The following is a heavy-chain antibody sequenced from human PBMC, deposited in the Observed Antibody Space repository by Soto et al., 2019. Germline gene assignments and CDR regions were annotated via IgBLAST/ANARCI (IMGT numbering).Heavy chain of an antibody. CDR3: ARSTDRYYFDY. V-gene: IGHV1-46*01. CDR1: GYTLINYY. CDR2: INPSSGDT. D-gene: IGHD1-1*01. Sequence: QVQLVQSGAEVKKPGASVKISCKASGYTLINYYLHWVRLAPGQGLEWLGMINPSSGDTTSAQKFQARVTMTRGSSPRTVDLDLSSLRSDDTAVYYCARSTDRYYFDYWGQGTLVTVSS. J-gene: IGHJ4*02.